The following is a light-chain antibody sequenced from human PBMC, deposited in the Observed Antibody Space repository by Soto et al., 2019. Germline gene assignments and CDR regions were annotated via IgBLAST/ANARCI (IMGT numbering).Light chain of an antibody. V-gene: IGKV1-39*01. Sequence: IKMTQSPSSLSASAGDRVTITCRASQSISSYLNWYQQKPGKAPKILIYAASSLQRGVPSRFSGSGSGTDFTLTISSLQPEDFASYFCQQSYTKPYTFGQGTRLAI. CDR1: QSISSY. CDR2: AAS. CDR3: QQSYTKPYT. J-gene: IGKJ5*01.